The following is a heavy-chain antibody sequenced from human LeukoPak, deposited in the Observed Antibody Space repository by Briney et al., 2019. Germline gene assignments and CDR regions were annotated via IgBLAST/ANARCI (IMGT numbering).Heavy chain of an antibody. D-gene: IGHD3-10*01. Sequence: ASVKVSCKASGYTFTSYDIDWVRQAPGQGLEWMGWMNPNSGNTGYAQKFQGRVTMTRNTSISTAYMELSSLRSEDTAVYYCARVNYGSGSYGLDSDYWGQGTLVTVSS. CDR2: MNPNSGNT. V-gene: IGHV1-8*01. J-gene: IGHJ4*02. CDR1: GYTFTSYD. CDR3: ARVNYGSGSYGLDSDY.